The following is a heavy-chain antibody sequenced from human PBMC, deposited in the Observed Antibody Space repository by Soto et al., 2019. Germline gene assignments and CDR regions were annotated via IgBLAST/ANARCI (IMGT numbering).Heavy chain of an antibody. CDR3: ARDLVSRIAVAGTFDI. CDR2: IKQDGGEK. V-gene: IGHV3-7*01. D-gene: IGHD6-19*01. Sequence: GGSLRLSCAASGFTFSTYWMNWVRQAPGKGLEWVANIKQDGGEKHYLDSVKGRFTISRDNAKNSLYLQMSSLRAEDTAVYYCARDLVSRIAVAGTFDIWGQGTMVTVSS. CDR1: GFTFSTYW. J-gene: IGHJ3*02.